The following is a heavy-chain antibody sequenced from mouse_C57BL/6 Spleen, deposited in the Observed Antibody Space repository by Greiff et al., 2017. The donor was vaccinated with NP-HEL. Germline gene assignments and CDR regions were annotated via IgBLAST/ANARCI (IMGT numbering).Heavy chain of an antibody. D-gene: IGHD2-4*01. J-gene: IGHJ2*01. CDR2: IYPGSGNT. CDR3: ARDYDYDFDY. V-gene: IGHV1-66*01. CDR1: GYSFTSYY. Sequence: QVKLQESGPELVKPGASVKISCKASGYSFTSYYIHWVKQRPGQGLEWIGWIYPGSGNTKYNEKFKGKATLTADPSSSTAYMQLSSLTSEDSAVYYCARDYDYDFDYWGQGTTLTVSS.